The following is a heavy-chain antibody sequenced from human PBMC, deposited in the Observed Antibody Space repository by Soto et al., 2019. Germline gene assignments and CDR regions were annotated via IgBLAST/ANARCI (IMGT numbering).Heavy chain of an antibody. CDR1: GFTFSSYA. CDR3: ARDSAYSDYDLEY. Sequence: PGESLKISCAASGFTFSSYAMTWVRQAPGKGLEWVSGVSGTGGSAYYADSVKGRFTISRDKSTNTLYLHMNSLRAEDTAVYYCARDSAYSDYDLEYWGQGTLVTVSS. J-gene: IGHJ4*02. D-gene: IGHD4-17*01. V-gene: IGHV3-23*01. CDR2: VSGTGGSA.